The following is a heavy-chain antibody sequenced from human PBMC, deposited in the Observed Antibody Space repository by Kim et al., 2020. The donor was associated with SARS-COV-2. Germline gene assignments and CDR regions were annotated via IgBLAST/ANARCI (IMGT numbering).Heavy chain of an antibody. CDR2: MNPNSGNT. V-gene: IGHV1-8*01. CDR1: GYTFTSYD. J-gene: IGHJ6*02. D-gene: IGHD7-27*01. CDR3: ARGTNWGPYYYYGMDV. Sequence: ASVKVSCKASGYTFTSYDINWVRQATGQGLEWMGWMNPNSGNTGYAQKFQGRVTMTRNTSISTAYMELSSLRSEDTAVYYCARGTNWGPYYYYGMDVWGQGTTVTVSS.